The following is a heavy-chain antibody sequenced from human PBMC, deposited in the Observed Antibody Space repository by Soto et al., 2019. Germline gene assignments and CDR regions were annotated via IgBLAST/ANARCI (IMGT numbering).Heavy chain of an antibody. CDR2: IYTSGST. CDR1: GGSIRSYY. J-gene: IGHJ5*02. V-gene: IGHV4-4*07. Sequence: SETLSLTCPVSGGSIRSYYWSWIRQPAGKGLEWIGRIYTSGSTNYNPSLKSRVTMSVDTSKNQFSLKLSTVTAADTAVYYCARDRPDYYDSSGYHLLLDPWGQGTLVTVSS. CDR3: ARDRPDYYDSSGYHLLLDP. D-gene: IGHD3-22*01.